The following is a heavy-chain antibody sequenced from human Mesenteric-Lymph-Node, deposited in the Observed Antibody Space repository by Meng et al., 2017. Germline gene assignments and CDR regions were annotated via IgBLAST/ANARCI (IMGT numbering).Heavy chain of an antibody. CDR2: ISYDGSNK. CDR1: GFTFSSYA. V-gene: IGHV3-30*01. J-gene: IGHJ6*02. CDR3: ARDQGYCSGGSCYGEEYYYYYGMDV. Sequence: GGSLRLSCAASGFTFSSYAMHWVRQAPGKGLEWVAVISYDGSNKYYADSVKGRFTISRDNSKNTLYLQMNSLRAEDTAVYYCARDQGYCSGGSCYGEEYYYYYGMDVWGQGTTVTVSS. D-gene: IGHD2-15*01.